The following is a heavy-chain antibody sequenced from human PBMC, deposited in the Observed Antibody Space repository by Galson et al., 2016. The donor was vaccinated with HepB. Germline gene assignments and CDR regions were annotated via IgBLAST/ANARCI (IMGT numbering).Heavy chain of an antibody. Sequence: GFSLSSAAVGVGWVRQAPGKAPEWLAFIYWDDNKYYSPSLTSRLTITKDIPKNQVVLTMTNMDPVDTGTYYCAHGSGWLFDHWGPGTLVTVSS. CDR3: AHGSGWLFDH. V-gene: IGHV2-5*02. J-gene: IGHJ4*02. CDR1: GFSLSSAAVG. CDR2: IYWDDNK. D-gene: IGHD6-19*01.